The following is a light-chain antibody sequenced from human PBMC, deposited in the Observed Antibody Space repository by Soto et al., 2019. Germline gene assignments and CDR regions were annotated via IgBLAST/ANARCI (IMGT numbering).Light chain of an antibody. CDR1: QSISNH. CDR2: YAS. V-gene: IGKV1-9*01. Sequence: DIQLTQSPSFLSASVGDRVTITCRASQSISNHFAWFQQKPAKDPSLLIYYASTLQSGVTSRFSGSQSGTEVTLTISSLQPEDFATYYCQRFYSYPFTFGPGTKVDVK. CDR3: QRFYSYPFT. J-gene: IGKJ3*01.